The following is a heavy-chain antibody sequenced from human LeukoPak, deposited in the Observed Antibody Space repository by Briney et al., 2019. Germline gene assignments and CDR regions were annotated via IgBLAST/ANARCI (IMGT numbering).Heavy chain of an antibody. J-gene: IGHJ1*01. CDR2: INHSGST. CDR1: GGSFIGYY. D-gene: IGHD4-17*01. CDR3: ARGHSPVTTKVSYFQH. Sequence: SETLSLTCAVYGGSFIGYYWTWIRQPPGKGLEWIGEINHSGSTNYNPSLKSRVTILVDTSKNQFSLKLSSVTAADTAVYYCARGHSPVTTKVSYFQHWGQGTLVTVSS. V-gene: IGHV4-34*01.